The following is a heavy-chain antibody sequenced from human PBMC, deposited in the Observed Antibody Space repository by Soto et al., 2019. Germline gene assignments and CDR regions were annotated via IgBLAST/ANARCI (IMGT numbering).Heavy chain of an antibody. CDR2: ISKDGSNK. J-gene: IGHJ3*02. Sequence: QVQLVESGGGVVQPGRSLRLSCVASGFTLWSYDMHWVRQAPGKGLEWVAAISKDGSNKYYADSVKGRFTISRDNSKNALYLQMNSLRAEDTAVYYCARSVCSSTSCFRIRAFDIWGQGTMVTVSS. CDR3: ARSVCSSTSCFRIRAFDI. D-gene: IGHD2-2*01. CDR1: GFTLWSYD. V-gene: IGHV3-30-3*01.